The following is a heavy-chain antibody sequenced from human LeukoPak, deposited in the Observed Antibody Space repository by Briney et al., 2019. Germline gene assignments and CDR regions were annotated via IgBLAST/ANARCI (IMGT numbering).Heavy chain of an antibody. D-gene: IGHD1-1*01. CDR3: ARALTTLTYEGY. Sequence: GGSLRLSCGGSGFTFSSYWMTWVRQTPGKGLEWVSSISGSNSYIFYADSVKGRFTVSRDNAKDSLYLQMNSLRAEDTAVYYCARALTTLTYEGYWGQGTLVTVSS. CDR1: GFTFSSYW. V-gene: IGHV3-21*01. CDR2: ISGSNSYI. J-gene: IGHJ4*02.